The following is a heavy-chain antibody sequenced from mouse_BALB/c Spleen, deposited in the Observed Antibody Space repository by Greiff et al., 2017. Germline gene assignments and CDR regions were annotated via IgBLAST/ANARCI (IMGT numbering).Heavy chain of an antibody. CDR1: GFTFSSYG. CDR3: ARPPYDYGYAMDY. D-gene: IGHD2-4*01. J-gene: IGHJ4*01. Sequence: EVKLVESGGDLVKPGGSLKLSCAASGFTFSSYGMSWVRQTPDKRLEWVATISSGGSYTYYPDSVKGRFTISRDNAKNTLYLQMSSLKSEDTAMYYCARPPYDYGYAMDYWGQGTSVTVSS. V-gene: IGHV5-6*01. CDR2: ISSGGSYT.